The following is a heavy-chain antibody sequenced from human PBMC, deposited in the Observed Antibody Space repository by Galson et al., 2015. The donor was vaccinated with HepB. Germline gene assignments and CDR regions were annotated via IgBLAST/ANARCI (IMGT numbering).Heavy chain of an antibody. CDR3: ARRTSAGAFDI. V-gene: IGHV3-53*01. J-gene: IGHJ3*02. CDR2: IYSDGTT. CDR1: GFTVRSYY. Sequence: SLRLSCAASGFTVRSYYMNWVRQAPGKGLEWVSVIYSDGTTYYADSVKGRFTISRDNSKDTLYPQMNSLRAEDTALYYCARRTSAGAFDIWGQGTLVTVSS. D-gene: IGHD6-6*01.